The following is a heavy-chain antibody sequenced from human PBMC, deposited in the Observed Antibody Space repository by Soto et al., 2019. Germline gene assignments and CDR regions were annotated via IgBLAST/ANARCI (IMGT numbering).Heavy chain of an antibody. D-gene: IGHD3-9*01. Sequence: PSETLSLTFTVSNGPIIHYYWSWIRQPPGKGPEWIGYIYYSGATNYNPSLKSRVSMSVDMARNQLSLKLNSVTAADTAVYYCASRLTLAKTTGDGFDIWGRGTLVTVS. CDR1: NGPIIHYY. J-gene: IGHJ3*02. CDR3: ASRLTLAKTTGDGFDI. CDR2: IYYSGAT. V-gene: IGHV4-59*01.